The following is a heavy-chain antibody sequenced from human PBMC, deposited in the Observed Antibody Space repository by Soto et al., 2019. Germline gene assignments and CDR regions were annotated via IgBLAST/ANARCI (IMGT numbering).Heavy chain of an antibody. CDR2: ISYDGSNK. Sequence: QVQLVESGGGVVQPGRSLTLSCAASGFTFSSYGMHWVRQAPGKGLEWVAVISYDGSNKYYVDSVKGRLTISRDNSKNTLNLQMNRLRAEDTAVYYCAKDIGIGGSYSVGDYWGQGTLVTVSS. CDR1: GFTFSSYG. D-gene: IGHD1-26*01. V-gene: IGHV3-30*18. CDR3: AKDIGIGGSYSVGDY. J-gene: IGHJ4*02.